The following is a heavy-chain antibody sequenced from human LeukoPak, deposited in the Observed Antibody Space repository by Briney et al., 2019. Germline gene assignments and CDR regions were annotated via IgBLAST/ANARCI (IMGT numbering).Heavy chain of an antibody. CDR2: IYYSGST. CDR3: ASQDRRLDY. J-gene: IGHJ4*02. D-gene: IGHD2-15*01. V-gene: IGHV4-59*12. CDR1: GGSISSYY. Sequence: SETLSLTCTVSGGSISSYYWSWIRQPPGKGLEWIGSIYYSGSTYYNPSLKSRVTISVDTSKNQFSLKLSSVTAADTAVYYCASQDRRLDYWGQGTLVTVSS.